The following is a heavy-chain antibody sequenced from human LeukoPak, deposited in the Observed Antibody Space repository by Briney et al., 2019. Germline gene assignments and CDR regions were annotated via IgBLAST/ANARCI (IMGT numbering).Heavy chain of an antibody. D-gene: IGHD4-11*01. CDR3: AKMAGDYSNSYYYYYMDV. V-gene: IGHV3-64*01. Sequence: SGGSLRLSCAASGFTFSTYAMHWVRQAPGKGLEYVSGIRSNGGNTYYANSVKGRFTISRDNSKNTLYLQMGSLRAEDMAVYYCAKMAGDYSNSYYYYYMDVWGKGTTVTVSS. CDR2: IRSNGGNT. CDR1: GFTFSTYA. J-gene: IGHJ6*03.